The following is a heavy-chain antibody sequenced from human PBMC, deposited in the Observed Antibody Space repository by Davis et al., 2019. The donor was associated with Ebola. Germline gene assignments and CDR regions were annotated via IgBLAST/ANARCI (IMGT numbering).Heavy chain of an antibody. CDR3: AKDISPYYDFWSGYYGG. D-gene: IGHD3-3*01. CDR2: ISSSSSYI. V-gene: IGHV3-21*01. Sequence: PGGSLRLSCAASGFTFSSYSMNWVRQAPGKGLEWVSSISSSSSYIYYADSVKGRFTISRDNAKNSLYLQMNSLRAEDTAVYYCAKDISPYYDFWSGYYGGWGQGTLVTVSS. CDR1: GFTFSSYS. J-gene: IGHJ4*02.